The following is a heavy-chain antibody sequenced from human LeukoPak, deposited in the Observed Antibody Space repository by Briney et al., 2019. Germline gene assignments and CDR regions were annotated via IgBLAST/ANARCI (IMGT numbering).Heavy chain of an antibody. CDR2: INHSGST. CDR1: GGSFSGYY. V-gene: IGHV4-34*01. CDR3: ARAGRYSKGSWDY. D-gene: IGHD4-11*01. J-gene: IGHJ4*02. Sequence: SETLSLTCAVYGGSFSGYYWSWIRQPPGKGLEWIGEINHSGSTNYNPSLKSRVTISVDTSKNQFSLKLSSVTAADTAVYYRARAGRYSKGSWDYWGQGTLVTVSS.